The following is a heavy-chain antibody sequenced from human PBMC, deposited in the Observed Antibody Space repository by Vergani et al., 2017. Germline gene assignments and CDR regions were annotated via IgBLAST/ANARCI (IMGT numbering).Heavy chain of an antibody. V-gene: IGHV1-58*01. Sequence: QMQLVQSGPEVKKPGTSVKVSCKASGFTFTSSAVQWVRQARGQRLEWIGWIVVGSGNTNYAQKFQERVTITRDMSTSTAYMELSSLRSEDTAVYYCAADRGSYYGSHDIFDIWGQGTMVTVSS. J-gene: IGHJ3*02. CDR3: AADRGSYYGSHDIFDI. D-gene: IGHD1-26*01. CDR1: GFTFTSSA. CDR2: IVVGSGNT.